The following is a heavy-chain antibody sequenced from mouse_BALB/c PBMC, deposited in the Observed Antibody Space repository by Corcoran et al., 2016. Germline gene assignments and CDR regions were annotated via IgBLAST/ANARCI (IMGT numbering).Heavy chain of an antibody. CDR1: GYTFSSYW. D-gene: IGHD1-2*01. Sequence: QVQLQQSGAELMKPGASVKISCKATGYTFSSYWIEWVKQRPGHGLEWIGEILPGSGSTNYNEKFKGKATFTADTSSNTAYMQLSSLTSEDSAVYYCARAGLITTATAYWGQGTLVTVSA. V-gene: IGHV1-9*01. CDR2: ILPGSGST. J-gene: IGHJ3*01. CDR3: ARAGLITTATAY.